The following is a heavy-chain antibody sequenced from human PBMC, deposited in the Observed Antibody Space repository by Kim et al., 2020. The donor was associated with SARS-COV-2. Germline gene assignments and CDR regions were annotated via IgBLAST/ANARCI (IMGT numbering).Heavy chain of an antibody. D-gene: IGHD3-16*01. J-gene: IGHJ4*02. CDR3: AKDDRAQYSYALGADY. CDR1: GFTFNNYA. Sequence: GGSLRLSCAASGFTFNNYAMNWVRQAPGKGLEWVSTVSHSGDTTYYADSVKGRFTISRDNSKNTLYLHMNTLRAEDTAVYYCAKDDRAQYSYALGADYWGPGGLVTVSA. V-gene: IGHV3-23*01. CDR2: VSHSGDTT.